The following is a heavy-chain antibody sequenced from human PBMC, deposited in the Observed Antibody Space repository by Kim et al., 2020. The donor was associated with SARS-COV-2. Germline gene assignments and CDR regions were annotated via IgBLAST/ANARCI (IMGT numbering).Heavy chain of an antibody. Sequence: SVKVSCKASGGTSNNYAIIWVRQAPGQGLEWMGRIIPTLSIANSAQKFQGRVTITADKSTNTAYMELSSLRSDDTAVYYCARENYYYDSSDYSYYYYGLDVWGQGTTVTVSS. J-gene: IGHJ6*02. CDR1: GGTSNNYA. CDR2: IIPTLSIA. V-gene: IGHV1-69*04. CDR3: ARENYYYDSSDYSYYYYGLDV. D-gene: IGHD3-22*01.